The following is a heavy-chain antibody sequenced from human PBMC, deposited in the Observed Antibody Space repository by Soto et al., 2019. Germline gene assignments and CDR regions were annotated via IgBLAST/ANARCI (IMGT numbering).Heavy chain of an antibody. CDR3: AKAYWNDVRLRFDY. D-gene: IGHD1-1*01. CDR2: ISGSGGST. CDR1: GCTFSSYA. V-gene: IGHV3-23*01. J-gene: IGHJ4*02. Sequence: VQLLESGGGLVQPGGSLRLSCAASGCTFSSYAMSWVRQAPGKGLEWVSAISGSGGSTYYADSVKGRFTISRDSSKNTLYLQMNSLRAEDTAVYYCAKAYWNDVRLRFDYWGQGTLVTVSS.